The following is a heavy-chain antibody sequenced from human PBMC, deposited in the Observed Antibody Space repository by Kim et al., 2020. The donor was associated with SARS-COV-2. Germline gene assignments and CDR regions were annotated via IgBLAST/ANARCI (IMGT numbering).Heavy chain of an antibody. J-gene: IGHJ3*02. CDR2: IYTSGST. D-gene: IGHD3-3*01. Sequence: SETLSLTCTVSGGSISSYYWSWIRQPAGKGLEWIGRIYTSGSTNYNPSLKSRVTMSVDTSKNQFSLKLSSVTAADTAVYYCAMGVVITNGGAFDIWGQGTMVTVSS. CDR3: AMGVVITNGGAFDI. V-gene: IGHV4-4*07. CDR1: GGSISSYY.